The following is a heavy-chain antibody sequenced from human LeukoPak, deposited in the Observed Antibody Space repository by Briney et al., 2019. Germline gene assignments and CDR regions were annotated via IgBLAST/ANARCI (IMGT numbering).Heavy chain of an antibody. Sequence: SETLSLTCTVSGGSISSSSYYWGWIRQPPGKGLEWIGSIYYSGSTYYNPSLKSRVTISVDTSKNQFSLKLSSVTAADTAVYYCARGGSPDYYYGMDVWGQGTTVTVSS. V-gene: IGHV4-39*07. CDR3: ARGGSPDYYYGMDV. J-gene: IGHJ6*02. CDR2: IYYSGST. CDR1: GGSISSSSYY.